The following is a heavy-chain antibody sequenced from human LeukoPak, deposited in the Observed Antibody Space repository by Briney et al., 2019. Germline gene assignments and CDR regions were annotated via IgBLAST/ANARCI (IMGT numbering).Heavy chain of an antibody. J-gene: IGHJ4*02. D-gene: IGHD6-13*01. CDR1: GFTFSSYS. CDR2: ISNSGSTI. CDR3: AKGLSSSSWYVADS. Sequence: PGGSLRLSCAASGFTFSSYSVNWVRQAPGKGLEWVSYISNSGSTIYYADSVKGRFTVSRDNREKSLFLHMNSLRTDDTAFYYCAKGLSSSSWYVADSWGQGTLVTVSS. V-gene: IGHV3-48*01.